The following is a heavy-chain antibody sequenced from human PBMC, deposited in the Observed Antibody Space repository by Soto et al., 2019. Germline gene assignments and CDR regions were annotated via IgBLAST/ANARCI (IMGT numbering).Heavy chain of an antibody. CDR2: IKSKTDGGTT. Sequence: KAGGSLRLSCAASGFTFSNAWMSWVRQAPGKGLEWVGRIKSKTDGGTTDYAAPVKGRFTISRDDSKNTLYLQMNSLKTEDTAVYYCTTVPGYSYGSFDIWRQGTMVTVSS. CDR3: TTVPGYSYGSFDI. J-gene: IGHJ3*02. V-gene: IGHV3-15*01. CDR1: GFTFSNAW. D-gene: IGHD5-18*01.